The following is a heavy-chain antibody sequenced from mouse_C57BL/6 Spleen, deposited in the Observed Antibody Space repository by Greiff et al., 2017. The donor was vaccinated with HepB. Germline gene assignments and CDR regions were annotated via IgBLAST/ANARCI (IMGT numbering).Heavy chain of an antibody. D-gene: IGHD1-1*01. CDR2: IDPETGGT. Sequence: VQLQQSGAELVRPGASVTLSCKASGYTFTDYEMHWVKQTPVHGLEWIGAIDPETGGTAYNQKFKGKAILTADKSSSTAYMELHSLTSEDSAVYYSTRGDYGSSFDYWGQGTTLTVSS. J-gene: IGHJ2*01. CDR1: GYTFTDYE. CDR3: TRGDYGSSFDY. V-gene: IGHV1-15*01.